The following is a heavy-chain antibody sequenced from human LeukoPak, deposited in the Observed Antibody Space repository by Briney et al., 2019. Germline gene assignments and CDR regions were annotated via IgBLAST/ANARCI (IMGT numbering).Heavy chain of an antibody. J-gene: IGHJ6*02. D-gene: IGHD3-9*01. CDR3: ARASYYDIFSGYYYYYGMDV. CDR2: IYYSGST. CDR1: GGSISSYY. Sequence: PSETLSLTCTVSGGSISSYYWSWIRQPPGKGLEWIGYIYYSGSTNYNPSLKSRVTISVDTSKNQFSLKLSSVTAADPAVYYCARASYYDIFSGYYYYYGMDVWGQGTTVTVSS. V-gene: IGHV4-59*01.